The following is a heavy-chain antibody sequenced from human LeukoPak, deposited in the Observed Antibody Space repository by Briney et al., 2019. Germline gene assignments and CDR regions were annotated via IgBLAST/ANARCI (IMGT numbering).Heavy chain of an antibody. Sequence: GGSPRLSCAPSGFTFSSYSMSWVRHAPGEGLEWVSYITSSSSTIYYTDSVKGRFTIFRDNAKNSLYLQMNSLRAEDTAIYYYARAGLPGYYYYMDVWGKGATVTVSS. V-gene: IGHV3-48*01. J-gene: IGHJ6*03. CDR2: ITSSSSTI. D-gene: IGHD5-18*01. CDR3: ARAGLPGYYYYMDV. CDR1: GFTFSSYS.